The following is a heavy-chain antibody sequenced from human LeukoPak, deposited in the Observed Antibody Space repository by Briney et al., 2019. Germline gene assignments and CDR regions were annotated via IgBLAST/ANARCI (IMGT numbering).Heavy chain of an antibody. V-gene: IGHV4-31*03. J-gene: IGHJ3*02. CDR3: ARDLFAGSPGAFDI. CDR2: IYYSGST. Sequence: PSETLSLTCTVSGGSISSGGYYWSWIRQHPGKGLEWIGYIYYSGSTYYNPSLKSRVTISVDTSKNQFSLKLSSVTAADTAVYYCARDLFAGSPGAFDIWGQGTMVTVSS. D-gene: IGHD1-26*01. CDR1: GGSISSGGYY.